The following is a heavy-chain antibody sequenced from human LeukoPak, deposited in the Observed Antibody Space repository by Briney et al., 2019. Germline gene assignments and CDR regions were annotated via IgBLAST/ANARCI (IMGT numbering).Heavy chain of an antibody. CDR1: GFTLSNSG. Sequence: PGGSLRLSCTASGFTLSNSGMSWVRQAPGKGLEWVSGIPGSGGNTYYADSVRVRFTISRDNSKNTLYLQMNSLRAEDTAVYYCAKSYSGNYNDAFGIWGQGTMVTVSS. D-gene: IGHD1-26*01. J-gene: IGHJ3*02. CDR3: AKSYSGNYNDAFGI. CDR2: IPGSGGNT. V-gene: IGHV3-23*01.